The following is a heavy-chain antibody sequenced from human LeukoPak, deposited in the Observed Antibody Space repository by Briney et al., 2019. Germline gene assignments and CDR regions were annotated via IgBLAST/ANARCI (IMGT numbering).Heavy chain of an antibody. CDR1: GYTFTGYY. Sequence: ASVNVSCTASGYTFTGYYMHWVRQAPGQGLERMGWINPNSGGTNYAQKFQGRVTMTRDTSISTAYMELSRLRSDDTAVYYCARAAGGEYYYDSSGYYYEDYWGQGTLVTVSS. J-gene: IGHJ4*02. CDR2: INPNSGGT. D-gene: IGHD3-22*01. CDR3: ARAAGGEYYYDSSGYYYEDY. V-gene: IGHV1-2*02.